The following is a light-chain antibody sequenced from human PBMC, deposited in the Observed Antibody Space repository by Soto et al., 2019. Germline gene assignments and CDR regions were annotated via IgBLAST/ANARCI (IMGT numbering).Light chain of an antibody. Sequence: QSVLTQPASVSGSPGQSITISCTGTNSDVGGHNYVSWYQQHPGKAPKLMIYEVINRPSGVSNRFSGSKSGNTASLTISGLQAEDEADYYCSSYTSTRTDVFGTGTKLTGL. V-gene: IGLV2-14*03. J-gene: IGLJ1*01. CDR1: NSDVGGHNY. CDR2: EVI. CDR3: SSYTSTRTDV.